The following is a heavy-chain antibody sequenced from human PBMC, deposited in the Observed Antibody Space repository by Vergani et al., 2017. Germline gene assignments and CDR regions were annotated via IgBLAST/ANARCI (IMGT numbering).Heavy chain of an antibody. CDR3: AKVPGWYYDSSGYFGDY. Sequence: EVQLLQSGGGVIQPGGSVRLSCAASGFTFSACPMSWVRQAPGKGLEWVSAISGSGGSTYYADSVKGRFTISRDNSKNTLYLQMNSLRAEDTAVYYCAKVPGWYYDSSGYFGDYWGQGTLVTVSS. CDR2: ISGSGGST. D-gene: IGHD3-22*01. CDR1: GFTFSACP. J-gene: IGHJ4*02. V-gene: IGHV3-23*01.